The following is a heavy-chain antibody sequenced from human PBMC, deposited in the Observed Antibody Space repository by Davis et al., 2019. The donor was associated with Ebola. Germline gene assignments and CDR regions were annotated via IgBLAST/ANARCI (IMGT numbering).Heavy chain of an antibody. D-gene: IGHD3-3*01. CDR1: GYNFTDYG. V-gene: IGHV1-18*04. J-gene: IGHJ4*02. CDR2: SYTANGNT. Sequence: ASVKVSCKASGYNFTDYGISWVRQAPGQGLEWVGWSYTANGNTHYAQKLQGRVTMTTDTSTSTAYMELRSLRSDDTAMYYCVRDFWSDDPGYWGQGTLVTVSS. CDR3: VRDFWSDDPGY.